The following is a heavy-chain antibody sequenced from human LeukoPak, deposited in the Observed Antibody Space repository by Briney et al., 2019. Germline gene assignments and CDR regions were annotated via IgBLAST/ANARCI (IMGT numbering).Heavy chain of an antibody. V-gene: IGHV3-33*08. D-gene: IGHD4-11*01. Sequence: GESLRLSCAASRFTFSTCVMHWVRQAPGKGLEWVAVIWYDGSNKYYADSVKGRFTISRDNSKNTLYLQMNSLRAEDTAVYYCARENQQYDYSNYRASYYGMDVWGQGTTVTVSS. J-gene: IGHJ6*02. CDR3: ARENQQYDYSNYRASYYGMDV. CDR2: IWYDGSNK. CDR1: RFTFSTCV.